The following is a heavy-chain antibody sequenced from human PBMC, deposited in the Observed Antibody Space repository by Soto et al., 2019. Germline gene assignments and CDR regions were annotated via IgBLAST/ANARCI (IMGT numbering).Heavy chain of an antibody. D-gene: IGHD3-16*01. CDR1: GASVTRDGNC. J-gene: IGHJ6*02. CDR2: IYYSGST. CDR3: ARATYLRSYYYGMDV. Sequence: PSETLSLTCSVSGASVTRDGNCWTWIRQPPGKGLEWIGYIYYSGSTNYSPSLKSRVTISVDTSKNQFSLKLSSVTAADTAVYYCARATYLRSYYYGMDVWGQGTTVTVSS. V-gene: IGHV4-61*08.